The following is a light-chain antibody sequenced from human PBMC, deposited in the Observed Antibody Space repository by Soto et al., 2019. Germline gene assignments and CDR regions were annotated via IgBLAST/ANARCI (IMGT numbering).Light chain of an antibody. CDR3: QQYDNWPWT. J-gene: IGKJ1*01. Sequence: SVLTQSPVTLSFSPGEIATLSCSSSQSVSSNFLAWYQEKPGQAPRLLIYDASSRATGFPARFSGSGSGTDFTLTISSLQSEDFAVYYCQQYDNWPWTFGQGTKVDIK. CDR1: QSVSSNF. V-gene: IGKV3-15*01. CDR2: DAS.